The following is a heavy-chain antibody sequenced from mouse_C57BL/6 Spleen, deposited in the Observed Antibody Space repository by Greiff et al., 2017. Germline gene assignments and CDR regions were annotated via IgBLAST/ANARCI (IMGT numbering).Heavy chain of an antibody. Sequence: EVMLVESGGGLVKPGGSLKLSCAASGFTFSDYGMHWVRQAPEKGLEWVAYISSGSSTIYYADTVKGRFTISRDNAKNTLFLQMTSLRSEDTAMYYCARRVYDYDGGYFDVWGTGTTVTVSS. V-gene: IGHV5-17*01. CDR3: ARRVYDYDGGYFDV. D-gene: IGHD2-4*01. CDR2: ISSGSSTI. J-gene: IGHJ1*03. CDR1: GFTFSDYG.